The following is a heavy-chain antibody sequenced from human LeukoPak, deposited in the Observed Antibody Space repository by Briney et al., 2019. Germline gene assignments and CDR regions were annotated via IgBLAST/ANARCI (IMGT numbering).Heavy chain of an antibody. D-gene: IGHD1-26*01. V-gene: IGHV3-9*01. Sequence: GRSLGLSCAASGFTFDDYAMHWVRQAPGKGLEWVSGISWNSGSIGYADSVKGRFTISRDNAKNSLYLQMNSLRAEDTALYYCAKGATIVGATRGAFDIWGQGTMVTVSS. CDR3: AKGATIVGATRGAFDI. CDR2: ISWNSGSI. J-gene: IGHJ3*02. CDR1: GFTFDDYA.